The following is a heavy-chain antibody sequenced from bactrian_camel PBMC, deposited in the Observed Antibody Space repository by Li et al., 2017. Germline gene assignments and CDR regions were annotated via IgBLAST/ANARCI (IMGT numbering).Heavy chain of an antibody. CDR1: NYKYNTAS. J-gene: IGHJ4*01. V-gene: IGHV3S53*01. CDR2: LRYDGSA. Sequence: HVQLVESGGGSVQPGGSLTLSCATSNYKYNTASIAWFRQAPGKERELVASLRYDGSAGYADSVKGRFTISYDNAKNTLYLQMNSLRPEDTAMYYCAASLGKTYCSEAYFLSRLRPNFGFMGQGTQVTV. D-gene: IGHD2*01.